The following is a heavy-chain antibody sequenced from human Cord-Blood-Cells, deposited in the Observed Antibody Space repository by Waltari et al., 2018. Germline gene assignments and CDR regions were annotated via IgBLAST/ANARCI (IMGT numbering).Heavy chain of an antibody. V-gene: IGHV3-33*01. CDR1: GFTFRSYG. Sequence: QVQLVESGGGVVQPGRSLRLSCAASGFTFRSYGVPWVRQAPGKGLDWVAVIRYDGSNKYYADSVKGRFTISRDNSKNALYLQMNSLRAEDTAVYYCARDGREYWYFDLWGRGTLVTVSS. J-gene: IGHJ2*01. CDR3: ARDGREYWYFDL. CDR2: IRYDGSNK.